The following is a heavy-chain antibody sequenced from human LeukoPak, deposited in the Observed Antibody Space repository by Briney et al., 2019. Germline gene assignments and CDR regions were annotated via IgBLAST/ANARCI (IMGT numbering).Heavy chain of an antibody. CDR2: ISSSSSYI. Sequence: GGSLRLSCAASGFTFSSYSMNWVRQAPGKGLEWVSSISSSSSYIYYADSVKGRFTISRDNAKNPLYLQMNSLRAEDTAVYYCARDLETTVTDYYYYYMDAWGKGTTVTVSS. J-gene: IGHJ6*03. D-gene: IGHD4-11*01. CDR3: ARDLETTVTDYYYYYMDA. CDR1: GFTFSSYS. V-gene: IGHV3-21*01.